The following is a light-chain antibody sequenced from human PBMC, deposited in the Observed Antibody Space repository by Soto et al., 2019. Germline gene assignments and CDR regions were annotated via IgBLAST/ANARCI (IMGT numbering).Light chain of an antibody. CDR1: SSDVGGYDY. CDR3: SSYAHSIAYI. J-gene: IGLJ1*01. V-gene: IGLV2-14*01. Sequence: QSLLTQPASVSGSPGQSITISCTGTSSDVGGYDYVSWYQLHPGKAPKLMVFEVSNRPSGVSYRFSGSKSGNTASLTISGLQAEDEADYFCSSYAHSIAYILGTGTKVTV. CDR2: EVS.